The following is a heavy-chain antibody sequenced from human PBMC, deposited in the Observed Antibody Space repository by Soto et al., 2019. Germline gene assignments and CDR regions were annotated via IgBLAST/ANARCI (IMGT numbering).Heavy chain of an antibody. V-gene: IGHV1-69*01. CDR3: ASPRTIFGVANNWFDP. CDR1: GGTFSSYA. CDR2: IIPIFGTV. D-gene: IGHD3-3*01. J-gene: IGHJ5*02. Sequence: QVQLVQSGAEVKKPGSSVKVSCKASGGTFSSYAISWVRQAPGQGLEWMGGIIPIFGTVNYAQKFQVRVTITADESTSTAYMELGSLRSEDTAVYYCASPRTIFGVANNWFDPWGQGTLVTVSS.